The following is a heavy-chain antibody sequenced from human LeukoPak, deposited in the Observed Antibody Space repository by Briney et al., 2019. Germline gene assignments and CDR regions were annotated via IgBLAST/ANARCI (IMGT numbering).Heavy chain of an antibody. D-gene: IGHD4-11*01. V-gene: IGHV4-59*12. CDR2: IYHSGST. CDR1: GGSISSYY. J-gene: IGHJ6*03. CDR3: AREGTVNTYYSYYMDV. Sequence: TSSETLSLTCTVSGGSISSYYWSWIRQPPGKGLEWIGNIYHSGSTYYNPSLKSRVTISVDTSKNQFSLKLSSVIAADTAVYYCAREGTVNTYYSYYMDVWGKGTTVTVSS.